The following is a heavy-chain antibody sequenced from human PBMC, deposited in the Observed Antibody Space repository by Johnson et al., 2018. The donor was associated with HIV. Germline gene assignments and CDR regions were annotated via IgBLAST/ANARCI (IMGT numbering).Heavy chain of an antibody. V-gene: IGHV3-30*04. CDR1: GFTFSTYA. CDR3: ARDLEDIVVVPAAIGAFDI. Sequence: QMLLVESGGGLVQPGGSLRLSCAASGFTFSTYAMHWVRQPPGTGLEWVAVISYDGSNKYYADSVKGRFTISRANSKNTLYLQMNSLRAEDTAVYYCARDLEDIVVVPAAIGAFDIWGQGTMVTVSS. J-gene: IGHJ3*02. D-gene: IGHD2-2*01. CDR2: ISYDGSNK.